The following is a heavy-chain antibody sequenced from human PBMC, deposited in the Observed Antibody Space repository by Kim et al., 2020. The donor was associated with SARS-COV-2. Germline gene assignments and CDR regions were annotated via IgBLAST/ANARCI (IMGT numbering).Heavy chain of an antibody. CDR1: GGSFSGYY. CDR3: ARGGCQCRLRAIFYSFDY. CDR2: INHSGST. Sequence: SETLSLTCAVYGGSFSGYYWSWIRQPPGKGLEWIGEINHSGSTNYNPSLKSRVTISVDTSKNQFSLKLSSVTAADTAVYYCARGGCQCRLRAIFYSFDYWGQGTMVTVSS. D-gene: IGHD3-3*01. V-gene: IGHV4-34*01. J-gene: IGHJ4*02.